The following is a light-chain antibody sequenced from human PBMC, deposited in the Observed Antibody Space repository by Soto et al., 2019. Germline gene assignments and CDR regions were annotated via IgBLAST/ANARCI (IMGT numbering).Light chain of an antibody. V-gene: IGKV2-40*01. CDR3: MQRIECPLT. Sequence: DIVMTQTPLSLPVTPVEPAAISCSSSQSLLDSDDGNTYLDWYLQKPGQSPQLLLYTLSYRAAGVPDRFSGSGSETDFTLKISRVDAEDVAVYYNMQRIECPLTFSGEKKSEIK. CDR1: QSLLDSDDGNTY. CDR2: TLS. J-gene: IGKJ4*01.